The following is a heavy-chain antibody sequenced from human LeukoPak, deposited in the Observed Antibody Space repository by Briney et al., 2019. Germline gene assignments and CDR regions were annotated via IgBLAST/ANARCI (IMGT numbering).Heavy chain of an antibody. CDR1: GFTFSDYY. CDR3: ARDRRIVGATGDDY. Sequence: GGSLRLSCAASGFTFSDYYMSWIRQAPGKGLEWVANIKQDGSEKYYVDSVKGRFTISRDNAKNSLYLQMNSLRAEDTAVYYCARDRRIVGATGDDYWGQGTLVTVSS. CDR2: IKQDGSEK. J-gene: IGHJ4*02. D-gene: IGHD1-26*01. V-gene: IGHV3-7*01.